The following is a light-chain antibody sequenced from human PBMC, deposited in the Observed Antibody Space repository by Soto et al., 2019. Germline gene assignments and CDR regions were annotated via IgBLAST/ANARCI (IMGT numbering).Light chain of an antibody. CDR1: QSVSNNY. CDR2: GSS. J-gene: IGKJ2*01. Sequence: EVVLPQSPGTLSLSPGERASLSCRARQSVSNNYLAWYQQKPGQSPKLLIFGSSDRATGIPDRFSGSGSLTDVTLTISRVQPEEFAVYYCQQYGSSPPYTCGQGTKLEI. CDR3: QQYGSSPPYT. V-gene: IGKV3-20*01.